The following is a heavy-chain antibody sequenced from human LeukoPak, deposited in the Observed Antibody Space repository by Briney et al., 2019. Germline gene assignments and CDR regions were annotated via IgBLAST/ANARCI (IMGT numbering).Heavy chain of an antibody. J-gene: IGHJ4*02. D-gene: IGHD3-22*01. CDR2: IIPIFGTA. V-gene: IGHV1-69*01. CDR3: ARALMGSYYDSSGYYRLDY. Sequence: SVKVSCKASGGTFSGYAISWVRQAPGQGLEWMGGIIPIFGTANYAQKFQGRVTITADESTSTAYMELSSLRSEDTAVYYCARALMGSYYDSSGYYRLDYWGQGTLVTVSS. CDR1: GGTFSGYA.